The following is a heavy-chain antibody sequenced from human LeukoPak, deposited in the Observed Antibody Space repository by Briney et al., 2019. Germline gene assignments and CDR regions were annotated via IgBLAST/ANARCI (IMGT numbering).Heavy chain of an antibody. Sequence: SETLSLTCTVSGGSVSSFYWTWIRQPAGKGLEWIGRIYTSGSTSYNPSLKSRVTISVDKSKNQFSLKLTSVIAADTAVYYCARVHGANSFLDYWGQGTLVTVSS. CDR1: GGSVSSFY. CDR3: ARVHGANSFLDY. CDR2: IYTSGST. J-gene: IGHJ4*02. D-gene: IGHD4-23*01. V-gene: IGHV4-4*07.